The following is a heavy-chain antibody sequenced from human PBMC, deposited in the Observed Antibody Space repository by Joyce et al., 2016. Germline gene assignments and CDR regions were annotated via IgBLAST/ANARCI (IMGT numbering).Heavy chain of an antibody. J-gene: IGHJ5*01. Sequence: QVQLQESGPGPVKPSQTLSLTCSVSGGSISSGDDYWTWIRQPPGKGLEWIGFIYYSGSTYYNPSLKSRLIISVDTSKNQFSLKLSSVTATDTAVYYCARGSGSSWYDSWGQGTLVTVSS. CDR2: IYYSGST. CDR1: GGSISSGDDY. CDR3: ARGSGSSWYDS. V-gene: IGHV4-30-4*01. D-gene: IGHD6-13*01.